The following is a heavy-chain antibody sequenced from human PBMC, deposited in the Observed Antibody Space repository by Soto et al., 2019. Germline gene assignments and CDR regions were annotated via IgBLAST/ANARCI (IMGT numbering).Heavy chain of an antibody. J-gene: IGHJ3*02. Sequence: QVQLVQSGAEVKKPGSSVKVSCKASGGTFSSYAISWVRQAPGQGLEWMGGIIPIFGTANYAQKFKGRVTITADESTSTAYRELSSLRSEDTAVYYGAGQSQYYYDSSGYLAFDIWGQGTMVTVSS. CDR1: GGTFSSYA. CDR3: AGQSQYYYDSSGYLAFDI. CDR2: IIPIFGTA. V-gene: IGHV1-69*01. D-gene: IGHD3-22*01.